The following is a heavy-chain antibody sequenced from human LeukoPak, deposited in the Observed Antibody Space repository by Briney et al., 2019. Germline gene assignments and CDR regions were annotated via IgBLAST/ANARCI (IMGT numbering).Heavy chain of an antibody. D-gene: IGHD5-18*01. CDR2: ISSSSTYI. V-gene: IGHV3-21*01. CDR1: GFTFSSYA. J-gene: IGHJ4*02. CDR3: ARENSGYSYGIDFDY. Sequence: GGSLRLSCAASGFTFSSYAMSWVRQAPGKGLEWVSSISSSSTYIYYADSVKGRFTISRDNAKNSLFLQMNSLRAEDTAVYYCARENSGYSYGIDFDYWGQGTLVTVSS.